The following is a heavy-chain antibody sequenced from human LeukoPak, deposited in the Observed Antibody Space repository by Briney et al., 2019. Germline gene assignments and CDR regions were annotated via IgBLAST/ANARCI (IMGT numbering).Heavy chain of an antibody. J-gene: IGHJ4*02. CDR1: GFTFSSYW. CDR3: ARGVEPLAANTLAY. CDR2: IKQDGSEK. V-gene: IGHV3-7*03. Sequence: GGSLRLSCAASGFTFSSYWMSWVRQAPGKGLEWVANIKQDGSEKYYVDSVKGRFTISRDNAQKSLYLQMNSLSPDDTAVYYCARGVEPLAANTLAYWGQGTLVTVSS. D-gene: IGHD1-14*01.